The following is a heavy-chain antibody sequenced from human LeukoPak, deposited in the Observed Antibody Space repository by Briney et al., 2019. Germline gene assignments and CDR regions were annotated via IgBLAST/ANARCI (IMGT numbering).Heavy chain of an antibody. V-gene: IGHV3-11*05. CDR1: GFTFSDYY. D-gene: IGHD3-10*01. CDR2: ISSSSSYT. Sequence: GGSLRLSCAAFGFTFSDYYMTWIRQAPGKGLEWVSYISSSSSYTEYADSVKGRFTISRDNAKNSVYLQMNSLRADDTAVYYCAREGGYGSGRGWFDPWGQGTLVTVSS. J-gene: IGHJ5*02. CDR3: AREGGYGSGRGWFDP.